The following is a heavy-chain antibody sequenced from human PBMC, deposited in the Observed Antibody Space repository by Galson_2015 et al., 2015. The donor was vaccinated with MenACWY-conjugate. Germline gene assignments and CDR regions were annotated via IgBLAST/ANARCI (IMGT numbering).Heavy chain of an antibody. V-gene: IGHV3-30*18. D-gene: IGHD3-10*01. Sequence: SLRLSCAASGFTFSSFGMHWVRQAPGKRPEWVAVISDDGSKKFYADSLKGRFTISRDNSKNTPYLQVDSLRPEDTALYYCAKEPFGSGPFDIWGRGTMVTVSS. CDR3: AKEPFGSGPFDI. J-gene: IGHJ3*02. CDR1: GFTFSSFG. CDR2: ISDDGSKK.